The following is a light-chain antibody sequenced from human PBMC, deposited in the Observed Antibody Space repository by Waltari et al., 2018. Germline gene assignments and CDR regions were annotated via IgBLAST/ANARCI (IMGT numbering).Light chain of an antibody. CDR2: EVS. CDR1: SSDVGGYNY. CDR3: SSYAGSHVV. V-gene: IGLV2-8*01. Sequence: SALTQPPSPSGSPGQSVTIPCTGTSSDVGGYNYVSWYQQQPGKAPKLMIYEVSKRPSGVPDRFSGSKSGNTASLTVSGLQAEDEADYYCSSYAGSHVVFGGGTKLTVL. J-gene: IGLJ2*01.